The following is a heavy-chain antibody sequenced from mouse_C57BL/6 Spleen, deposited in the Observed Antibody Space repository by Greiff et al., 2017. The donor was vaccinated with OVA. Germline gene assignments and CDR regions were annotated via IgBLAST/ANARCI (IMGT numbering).Heavy chain of an antibody. CDR2: LYPSDSET. CDR1: GYTFTSYW. J-gene: IGHJ4*01. Sequence: VQLQQPGAELVRPGSSVKLSCKASGYTFTSYWMDWVKQRPGQGLEWIGNLYPSDSETHYNQKFKDKATLTVDKSSSTAYMQLSSLTSEDSAVYYCARGGKKRDYAMDYWGQGTSVTVSS. CDR3: ARGGKKRDYAMDY. V-gene: IGHV1-61*01.